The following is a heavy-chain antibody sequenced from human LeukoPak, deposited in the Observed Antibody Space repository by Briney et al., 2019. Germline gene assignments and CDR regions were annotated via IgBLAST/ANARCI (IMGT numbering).Heavy chain of an antibody. V-gene: IGHV4-38-2*01. CDR3: ARGRYSGGWYDY. CDR1: GYSISSGYY. J-gene: IGHJ4*02. CDR2: IYHSGST. Sequence: SEALSLTCAVSGYSISSGYYWGRIRQPPGKGLEWIGSIYHSGSTYYNPSLKSRVTISVDTSKNQFSLELNSVTAADTAVYYCARGRYSGGWYDYWGQGTLVTVSS. D-gene: IGHD6-19*01.